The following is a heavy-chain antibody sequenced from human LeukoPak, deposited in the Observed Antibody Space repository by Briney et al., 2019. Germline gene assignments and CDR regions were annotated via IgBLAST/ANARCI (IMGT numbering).Heavy chain of an antibody. CDR2: IKQDGSDK. V-gene: IGHV3-7*01. J-gene: IGHJ4*02. Sequence: PVGSLRLSCAASGFTFSSFYMTWVRQAPGKGLEWVATIKQDGSDKHYVDSVKGRFIISRDNAKNSLYLQMNSLRAEDTAVYYCARTTILDYWGQGTLVTVSS. CDR3: ARTTILDY. CDR1: GFTFSSFY. D-gene: IGHD4-17*01.